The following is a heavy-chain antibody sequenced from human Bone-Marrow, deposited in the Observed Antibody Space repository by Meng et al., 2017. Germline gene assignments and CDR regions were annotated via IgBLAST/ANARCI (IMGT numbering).Heavy chain of an antibody. V-gene: IGHV3-48*03. CDR3: ARGSGYYDSSGYVDY. J-gene: IGHJ4*02. CDR1: GFTFSSYE. Sequence: GESLKISCAASGFTFSSYEMNWVRQAPGKGLEWVSYISSSGSTIYYADSVKGRFTISRDNAKNSLYLQMNSLRAEDTAVYYCARGSGYYDSSGYVDYWGQGTLVTVSS. D-gene: IGHD3-22*01. CDR2: ISSSGSTI.